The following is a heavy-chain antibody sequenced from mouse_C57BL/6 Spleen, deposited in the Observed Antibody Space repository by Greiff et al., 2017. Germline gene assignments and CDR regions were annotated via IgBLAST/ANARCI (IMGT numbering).Heavy chain of an antibody. D-gene: IGHD1-1*01. CDR3: AREGSYYYGSSSFAY. CDR2: IHPNSGST. Sequence: QVQLQQPGAELVKPGASVKLSCKASGYTFTSYWMHWVKQRPGQGLEWIGMIHPNSGSTNYNEKFKSKATLTVDKSSSTAYMQLSSLTSEDSAVYYCAREGSYYYGSSSFAYWGQGTLVTVSA. CDR1: GYTFTSYW. J-gene: IGHJ3*01. V-gene: IGHV1-64*01.